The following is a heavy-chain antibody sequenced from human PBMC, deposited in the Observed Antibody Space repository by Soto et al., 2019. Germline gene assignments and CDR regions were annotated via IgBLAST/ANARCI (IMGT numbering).Heavy chain of an antibody. CDR1: GFIFSGYA. CDR2: ISYDGNTQ. Sequence: QVQLVESGGGVVQPGGSLRLSCAASGFIFSGYAMHWVRQAPGKGLEWVAVISYDGNTQYYADSVKGRFTVSRDNSNNLLYVEMNNLGGEDTALYFRAKETNAYEINFWGQGTLVTVS. J-gene: IGHJ4*02. CDR3: AKETNAYEINF. V-gene: IGHV3-30-3*01. D-gene: IGHD3-9*01.